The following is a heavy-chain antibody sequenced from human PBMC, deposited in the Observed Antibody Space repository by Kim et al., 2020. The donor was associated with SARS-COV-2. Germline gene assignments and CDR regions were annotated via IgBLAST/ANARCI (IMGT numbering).Heavy chain of an antibody. CDR1: GFTFNSYV. D-gene: IGHD3-10*01. CDR3: AKAGGDYYGSGTYYDY. J-gene: IGHJ4*02. V-gene: IGHV3-23*01. CDR2: INTSGGST. Sequence: GGSLRLSCVASGFTFNSYVMSWVRQAPGKGLEWVSTINTSGGSTYYADSVRGCFTISRDNSKNTLFLQMNSLRAEDTAVFYCAKAGGDYYGSGTYYDYWGQGTLVTVSS.